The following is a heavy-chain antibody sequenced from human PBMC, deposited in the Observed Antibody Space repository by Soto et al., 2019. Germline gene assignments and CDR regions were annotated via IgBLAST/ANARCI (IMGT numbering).Heavy chain of an antibody. D-gene: IGHD6-13*01. CDR1: GFTFSSYG. V-gene: IGHV3-33*01. Sequence: QVQLVESGGGVVQPGRSLRLSCAASGFTFSSYGMHWVRQAPGKGLEWVAVIWYDGSNKYYADSVKGRFTISRDNSKNTLYLQMNSLRAEDTAVYYCARGLGIAANWFDPWGQGTLATVSS. CDR3: ARGLGIAANWFDP. CDR2: IWYDGSNK. J-gene: IGHJ5*02.